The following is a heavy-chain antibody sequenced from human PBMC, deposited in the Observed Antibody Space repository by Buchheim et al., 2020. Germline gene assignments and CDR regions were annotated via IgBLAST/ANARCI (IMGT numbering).Heavy chain of an antibody. CDR2: FYYSGST. J-gene: IGHJ4*02. D-gene: IGHD3-22*01. CDR3: ARAYYYDSGGYYGGSGPFFDY. CDR1: GGSISSSSYY. Sequence: QLQLQESGPGLVKPSETLSLTCTVSGGSISSSSYYWGWIRQPPGKGLEWIGSFYYSGSTYYNPSLQSRVTISVDTSKKQFSLKLSSVTSADTAVYYCARAYYYDSGGYYGGSGPFFDYWGQGTL. V-gene: IGHV4-39*07.